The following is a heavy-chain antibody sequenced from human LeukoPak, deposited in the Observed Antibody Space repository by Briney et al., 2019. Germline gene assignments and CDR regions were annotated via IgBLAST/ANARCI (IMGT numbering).Heavy chain of an antibody. CDR1: GGSIAKSY. D-gene: IGHD4-23*01. Sequence: PSETLSLTCTVSGGSIAKSYWSWLRQFPGKELEWIGYLHYTGSTKYNPALKSRVAISLDTSNNRFSLKLTSVTAADTAIYFCARERGGLVALDFDHWGQGILVSVSS. J-gene: IGHJ4*02. CDR2: LHYTGST. V-gene: IGHV4-59*01. CDR3: ARERGGLVALDFDH.